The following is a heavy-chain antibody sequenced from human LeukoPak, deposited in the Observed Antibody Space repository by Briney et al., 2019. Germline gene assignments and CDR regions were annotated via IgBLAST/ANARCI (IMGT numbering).Heavy chain of an antibody. CDR3: AKDISLTMIVVAMGAFDI. J-gene: IGHJ3*02. V-gene: IGHV3-9*01. Sequence: PGGSLRLSCAASGFTFDDYAMHWVRQAPGKGLEWVSGISWNSGSIGYADSVKGRFTISRDSAKNSLYLQMNSLRAEDTALYYCAKDISLTMIVVAMGAFDIWGQGTMVTVSS. CDR2: ISWNSGSI. CDR1: GFTFDDYA. D-gene: IGHD3-22*01.